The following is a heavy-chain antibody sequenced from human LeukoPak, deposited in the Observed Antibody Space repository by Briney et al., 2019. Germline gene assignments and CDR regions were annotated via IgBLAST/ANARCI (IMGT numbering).Heavy chain of an antibody. CDR1: GRSFSGYY. J-gene: IGHJ6*04. Sequence: SETLSLTCAVYGRSFSGYYWSWIRQPPGKGLEWIGEINHSGSTNYNPSLKSRVTISVDTSKNQFPLKLSSVTAADTAVYYCAREPIRKYCSSTSCPRYYYYGMDVWGKGTTVTVSS. CDR2: INHSGST. V-gene: IGHV4-34*01. D-gene: IGHD2-2*01. CDR3: AREPIRKYCSSTSCPRYYYYGMDV.